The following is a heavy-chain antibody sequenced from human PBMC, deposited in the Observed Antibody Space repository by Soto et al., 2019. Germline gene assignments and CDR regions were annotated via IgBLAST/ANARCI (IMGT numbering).Heavy chain of an antibody. V-gene: IGHV3-7*03. D-gene: IGHD3-16*01. CDR3: FGGNGGPQ. J-gene: IGHJ4*02. CDR1: DFTFRNYW. Sequence: GGSLRLSCATSDFTFRNYWMNWVRQAPGKGLEWVANIKPDGSATNYVDSVKGRFTISRDNVRNSVSLQMNSLRVEDTAVYFCFGGNGGPQWGQGTLVTVSS. CDR2: IKPDGSAT.